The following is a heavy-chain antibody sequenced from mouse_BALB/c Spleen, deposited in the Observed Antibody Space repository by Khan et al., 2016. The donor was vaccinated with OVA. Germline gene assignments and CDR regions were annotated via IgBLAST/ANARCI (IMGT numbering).Heavy chain of an antibody. CDR1: GYSITSEYT. D-gene: IGHD2-4*01. CDR3: ARKDYYDYDPFPY. V-gene: IGHV3-2*02. J-gene: IGHJ3*01. Sequence: EVQLVESGPGLVKPSQSLSITCTVTGYSITSEYTWNWIRQFPGNKLEWMGFISYSGNTRYNPSLKSRISITRDTSKNQFFLQLNSVTSEDTATYYCARKDYYDYDPFPYWGQGTLVTVSA. CDR2: ISYSGNT.